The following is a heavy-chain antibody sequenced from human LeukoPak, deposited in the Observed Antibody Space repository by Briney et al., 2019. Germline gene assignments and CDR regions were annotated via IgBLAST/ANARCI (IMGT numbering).Heavy chain of an antibody. CDR3: AKDRSSSFSGFLEY. V-gene: IGHV3-15*01. J-gene: IGHJ4*02. Sequence: GGSLRLSCAASGFTFSNAWMSWVRQAPGKGLEWVGRIKSKTDGGTTDYAAPVKGRFTISRDDSKNTLYLQMNSLRAEDTAVYYCAKDRSSSFSGFLEYWGQGTLVTVSS. CDR1: GFTFSNAW. D-gene: IGHD6-6*01. CDR2: IKSKTDGGTT.